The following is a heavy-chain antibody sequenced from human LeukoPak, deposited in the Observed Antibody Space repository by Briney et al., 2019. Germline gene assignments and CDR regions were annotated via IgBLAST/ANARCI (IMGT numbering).Heavy chain of an antibody. D-gene: IGHD2-15*01. J-gene: IGHJ4*02. CDR1: GFTFSTFA. CDR2: ISDGGGST. CDR3: AKEAPAATGYFDY. V-gene: IGHV3-23*01. Sequence: GGSLRLSCAASGFTFSTFAMSWVPQAPGKGLEWVSAISDGGGSTYYADSVKGRFTISRDNSKNTLYLHMNSLRAEDTAVYYCAKEAPAATGYFDYWGQGTLVTVSS.